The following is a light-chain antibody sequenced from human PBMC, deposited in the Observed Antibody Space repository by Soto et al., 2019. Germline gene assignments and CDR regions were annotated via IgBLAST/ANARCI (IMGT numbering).Light chain of an antibody. V-gene: IGKV1-6*01. CDR1: QGIGNA. CDR2: GAS. J-gene: IGKJ1*01. Sequence: AIHMTQSPSSLSASVGDRVTISSRASQGIGNALGWYQQKPGKPPKVLIYGASNLQSGVPPRFSGSGSGTEFTLTISSLQSEDFAEYHCQQYNNWPQTFGQGTKVDI. CDR3: QQYNNWPQT.